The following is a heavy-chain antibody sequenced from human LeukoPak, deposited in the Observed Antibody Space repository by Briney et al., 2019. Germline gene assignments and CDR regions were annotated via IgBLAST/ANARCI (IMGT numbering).Heavy chain of an antibody. Sequence: GALRLSCAASGFTVSSNYMNWVRQAPGKGLEWVSVIFGGGSTYFADSVKGRFTVSRDNSKNTLYLQMNSLRAEDTAVYFCARDSGVDAHNDYWGQGTLVTVSS. J-gene: IGHJ4*02. V-gene: IGHV3-53*01. CDR3: ARDSGVDAHNDY. CDR1: GFTVSSNY. D-gene: IGHD3-3*01. CDR2: IFGGGST.